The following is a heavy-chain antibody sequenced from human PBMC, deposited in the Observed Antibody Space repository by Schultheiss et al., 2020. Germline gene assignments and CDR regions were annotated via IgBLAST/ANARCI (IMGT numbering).Heavy chain of an antibody. CDR1: GFTFSSYS. CDR3: ARDASGWYRKPRYYFDY. V-gene: IGHV3-33*08. D-gene: IGHD6-19*01. CDR2: IWYDGSNK. J-gene: IGHJ4*02. Sequence: GGSLRLSCAASGFTFSSYSMNWVRQAPGKGLEWVAVIWYDGSNKYYADSVKGRFTISRDNSKNTLYLQMNSLRAEDTAVYYCARDASGWYRKPRYYFDYWGQGTLVTVSS.